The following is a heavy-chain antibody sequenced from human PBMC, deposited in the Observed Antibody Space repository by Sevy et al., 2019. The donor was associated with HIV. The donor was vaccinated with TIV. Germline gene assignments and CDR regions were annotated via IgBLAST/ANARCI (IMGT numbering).Heavy chain of an antibody. CDR3: ATTREYYQGKSGYFDY. CDR1: GYTLTQLS. Sequence: ASVKVSCKVSGYTLTQLSMHWVRQAPRKGLEWIGSFDPEDGERIYAQKFQGRITMTEDTSTDTAYMDLSSLKSDDTAVYYCATTREYYQGKSGYFDYWGQGALVTVSS. J-gene: IGHJ4*02. V-gene: IGHV1-24*01. CDR2: FDPEDGER. D-gene: IGHD2-15*01.